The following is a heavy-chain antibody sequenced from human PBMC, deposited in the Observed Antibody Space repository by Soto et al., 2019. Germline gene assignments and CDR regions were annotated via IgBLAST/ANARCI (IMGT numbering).Heavy chain of an antibody. CDR3: ATDEATVTTGPRYHWYFDL. CDR1: GYTLTELS. J-gene: IGHJ2*01. CDR2: FDPEDGET. D-gene: IGHD4-17*01. V-gene: IGHV1-24*01. Sequence: QVQLVQSGAEVKKPGASVKVSCKVSGYTLTELSMHWVRQAPGKGLEWMGGFDPEDGETIYAQKCQGRVTMTEDTSTDTAYMELSSLRSEDTAVYYCATDEATVTTGPRYHWYFDLWGRGTLVTVSS.